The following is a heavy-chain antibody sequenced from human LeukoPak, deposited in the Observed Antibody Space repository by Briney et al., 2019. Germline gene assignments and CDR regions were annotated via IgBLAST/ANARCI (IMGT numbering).Heavy chain of an antibody. D-gene: IGHD1-7*01. Sequence: GGSLRLSCAASGFTFSSYSMNWVRQAPGKGLEWVSSISSSSSYIYYADSVKGRFTISRDNAKNSLYLQMNSLRAEDTALYYCAKDGITGTGIDYWGQGTLVTVSS. CDR2: ISSSSSYI. V-gene: IGHV3-21*04. J-gene: IGHJ4*02. CDR1: GFTFSSYS. CDR3: AKDGITGTGIDY.